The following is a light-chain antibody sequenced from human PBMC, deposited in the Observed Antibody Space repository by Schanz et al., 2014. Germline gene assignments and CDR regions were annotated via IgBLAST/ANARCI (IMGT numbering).Light chain of an antibody. CDR2: EAS. Sequence: QSALTQPASVSGSPGQSITISCTGTSNDVGSSYLVSWYQHHPGKAPNLMIYEASKRPSGVSNRFSGSKSDNTASLTLSWHHCEDQAVYYCSSYAGSNNLVFGGGTKVTVL. V-gene: IGLV2-14*02. J-gene: IGLJ2*01. CDR1: SNDVGSSYL. CDR3: SSYAGSNNLV.